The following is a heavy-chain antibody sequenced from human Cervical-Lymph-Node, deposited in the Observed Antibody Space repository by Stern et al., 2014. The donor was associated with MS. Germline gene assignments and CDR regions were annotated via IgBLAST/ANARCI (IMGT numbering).Heavy chain of an antibody. CDR1: GFIFRNYA. Sequence: VQLVESGGGVVQPGRSLRLSCAASGFIFRNYAMHWVRQAPGKGLDWVAFVSNEGSKQFYADSVKGRFTISRDNANNTLYLQMNSLRPEDTAVYYCGRDTCRGGGCYFRYWGQGILITGSS. CDR2: VSNEGSKQ. CDR3: GRDTCRGGGCYFRY. D-gene: IGHD2-15*01. J-gene: IGHJ4*02. V-gene: IGHV3-30-3*01.